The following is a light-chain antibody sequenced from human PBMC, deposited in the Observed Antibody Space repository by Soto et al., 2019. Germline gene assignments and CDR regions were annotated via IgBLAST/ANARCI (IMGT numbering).Light chain of an antibody. Sequence: QSVLTQPASASGSPGQSITISCTGTSSDVGGYNYVSWYQQYPGKAPKLMIYDVSNRPSGVSNRFSGSKSGNTASLTISGLQAEDEADYYCSSYTSSSPYVFGTGTKLTVL. CDR3: SSYTSSSPYV. CDR1: SSDVGGYNY. J-gene: IGLJ1*01. CDR2: DVS. V-gene: IGLV2-14*01.